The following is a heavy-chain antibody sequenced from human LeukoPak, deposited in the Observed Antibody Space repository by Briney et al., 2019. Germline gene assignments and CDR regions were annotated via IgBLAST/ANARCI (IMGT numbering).Heavy chain of an antibody. CDR1: GFTFTDYW. D-gene: IGHD3-16*01. V-gene: IGHV3-74*01. J-gene: IGHJ4*02. Sequence: GGSLRLSCAASGFTFTDYWMHWVRQAPGQGLVWVSIINTDARGTYYADSVKGRFTISRDNAKNTLYLQMNSLRAEDTAVYYCARAGAYHFDNWGQGTMVTVSS. CDR3: ARAGAYHFDN. CDR2: INTDARGT.